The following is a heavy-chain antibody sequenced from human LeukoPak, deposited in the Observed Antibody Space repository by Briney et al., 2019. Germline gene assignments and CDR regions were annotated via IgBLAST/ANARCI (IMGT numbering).Heavy chain of an antibody. CDR2: INSDGST. Sequence: PGGSLRLSCAASGFTVSSKYMSWVRQAPGKGLEWVSVINSDGSTYYADSVKGRFTISRDNSKNTLYLQMNSLRAEDTAVYYCASHGGIYLPFDYWGQGTLVTVSS. D-gene: IGHD1-26*01. CDR1: GFTVSSKY. J-gene: IGHJ4*02. CDR3: ASHGGIYLPFDY. V-gene: IGHV3-53*01.